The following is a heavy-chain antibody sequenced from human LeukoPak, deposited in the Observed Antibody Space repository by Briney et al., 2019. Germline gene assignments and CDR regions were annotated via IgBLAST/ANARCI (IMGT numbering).Heavy chain of an antibody. Sequence: TGGSLRLSCAASGFTVSTNYMNWVRQAPGKGLEWVSVFYSGGSTYYADSVKGRFTISSDNSKNTLYLQMNSLRAEDTAVYYCARDTVTTFRFRDYYYYGMDVWGQGTTVTVSS. D-gene: IGHD4-17*01. V-gene: IGHV3-53*01. CDR2: FYSGGST. CDR1: GFTVSTNY. J-gene: IGHJ6*02. CDR3: ARDTVTTFRFRDYYYYGMDV.